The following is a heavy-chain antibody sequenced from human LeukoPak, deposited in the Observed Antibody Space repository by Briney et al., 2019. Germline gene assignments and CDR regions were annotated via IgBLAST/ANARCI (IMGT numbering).Heavy chain of an antibody. CDR2: MNPNSGNT. J-gene: IGHJ4*02. D-gene: IGHD1-1*01. Sequence: GASVKISCKASGYTFTSYDINWVRQAPGQGLEWMGWMNPNSGNTVYAQKFQGRVTITRNTSISTAYMELSSLRSEDTAVYYCARWGPDWNDYWGQGTLVTVSS. CDR3: ARWGPDWNDY. CDR1: GYTFTSYD. V-gene: IGHV1-8*03.